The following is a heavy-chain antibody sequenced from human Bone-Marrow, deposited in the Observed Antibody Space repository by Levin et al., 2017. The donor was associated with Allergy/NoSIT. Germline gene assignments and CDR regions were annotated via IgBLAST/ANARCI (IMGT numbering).Heavy chain of an antibody. J-gene: IGHJ4*02. Sequence: GGSLRLSCVASGSIDNNYMRWVRQAPGKGLEWVANIKEDGSREYYVDSVKGRFIISRDNPKKALYLEMNNLKVEDTAVYYCARLFQGLVYDVADSWGQGTLVTVSS. V-gene: IGHV3-7*01. CDR3: ARLFQGLVYDVADS. D-gene: IGHD2-8*01. CDR2: IKEDGSRE. CDR1: GSIDNNY.